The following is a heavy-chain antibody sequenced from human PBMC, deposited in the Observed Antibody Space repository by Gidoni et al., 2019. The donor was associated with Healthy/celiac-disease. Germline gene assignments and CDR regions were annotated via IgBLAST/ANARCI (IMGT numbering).Heavy chain of an antibody. Sequence: EVQLVESGGGLVQPGGSRRPSGAAAGSTFSSYWMSGVRQAPGKGRGGVANITQDGSEKYYVDSVKGRFTISRDNAKNSLYLQMNSLRAEDTAVYYCARDLGYCSSTSCSTYYFYGMDVWGQGTTVTVSS. CDR3: ARDLGYCSSTSCSTYYFYGMDV. J-gene: IGHJ6*02. D-gene: IGHD2-2*01. CDR1: GSTFSSYW. CDR2: ITQDGSEK. V-gene: IGHV3-7*01.